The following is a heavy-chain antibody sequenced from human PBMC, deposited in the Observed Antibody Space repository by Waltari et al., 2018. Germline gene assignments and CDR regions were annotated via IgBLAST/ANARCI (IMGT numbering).Heavy chain of an antibody. Sequence: QVQLVQSGAEVKKPGASVKVSCKASGYTFTSYAMHWVRQAPGQRLEWMGWINAGNGNTKYSQKFQGRVTITRDTSASTAYMELSSLRSEDTAVYYCAREGARGGYFDYWGQGTLVTVSS. D-gene: IGHD3-16*01. V-gene: IGHV1-3*01. J-gene: IGHJ4*02. CDR3: AREGARGGYFDY. CDR2: INAGNGNT. CDR1: GYTFTSYA.